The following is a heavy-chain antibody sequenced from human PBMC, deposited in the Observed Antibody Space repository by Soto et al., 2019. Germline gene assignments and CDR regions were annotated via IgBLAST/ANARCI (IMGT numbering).Heavy chain of an antibody. J-gene: IGHJ5*02. V-gene: IGHV4-34*01. D-gene: IGHD3-10*01. CDR3: ARGLTYYSDSVRSNWFDP. Sequence: QVQLQQWGAGLLKPSETLSLTCAVYGESFSGYYWSWIRQPPGKGLEWIGEINHSGSTNYNPSLKSQATIPVDTSKNQFSLQLSSVNPADTAVYYCARGLTYYSDSVRSNWFDPWGQGTLVTVSS. CDR1: GESFSGYY. CDR2: INHSGST.